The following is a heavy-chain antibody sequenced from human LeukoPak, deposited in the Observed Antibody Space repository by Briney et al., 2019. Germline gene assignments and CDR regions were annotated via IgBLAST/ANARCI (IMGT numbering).Heavy chain of an antibody. D-gene: IGHD4-17*01. CDR3: VKWVTRAYYGMDV. CDR1: GFTFRSSW. V-gene: IGHV3-7*05. J-gene: IGHJ6*02. CDR2: IKQDGSVQ. Sequence: QPGGSLRLSCAASGFTFRSSWMGSGRQAPGKGLEWVANIKQDGSVQYYVDSVKGRFTISRDNAKNSLYLQMNSLRAEDTAVNYCVKWVTRAYYGMDVWGQGTTVTVSS.